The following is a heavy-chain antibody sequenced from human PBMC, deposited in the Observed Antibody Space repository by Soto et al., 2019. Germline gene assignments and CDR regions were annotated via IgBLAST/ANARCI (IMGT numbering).Heavy chain of an antibody. CDR1: GFTFSSFS. CDR2: ISFSSSNI. Sequence: EVSLVESGGGLVKPGGSLRLSCAASGFTFSSFSMNWVRQAPGKGLEWVASISFSSSNIYHADSLKGRFTISRDNAQNSLSLQMNSLRGEDMAVYYCARAPQWNPILRGGMDVWGRGTKVMVAS. CDR3: ARAPQWNPILRGGMDV. J-gene: IGHJ6*02. V-gene: IGHV3-21*01. D-gene: IGHD1-1*01.